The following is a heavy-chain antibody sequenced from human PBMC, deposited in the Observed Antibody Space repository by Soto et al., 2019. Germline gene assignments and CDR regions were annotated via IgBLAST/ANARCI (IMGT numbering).Heavy chain of an antibody. Sequence: GESLKISCKGSGYSFTSYWISWVRQMPGKGLEWMGRIDPSDSYTNYSPSFQGHVTISADKPIRTAYLQWSSLKASDTAMYYCARQRRYYYDSSVSYHLNAFDIWGQGTMVT. CDR2: IDPSDSYT. V-gene: IGHV5-10-1*01. CDR1: GYSFTSYW. CDR3: ARQRRYYYDSSVSYHLNAFDI. D-gene: IGHD3-22*01. J-gene: IGHJ3*02.